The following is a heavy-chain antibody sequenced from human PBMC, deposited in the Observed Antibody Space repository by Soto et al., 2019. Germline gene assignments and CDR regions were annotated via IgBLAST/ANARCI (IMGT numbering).Heavy chain of an antibody. CDR2: IIPIFGTA. CDR3: ARERGGDGYNFP. CDR1: GGNFSRYA. D-gene: IGHD5-12*01. V-gene: IGHV1-69*13. Sequence: SVKVSCKAYGGNFSRYAIRWVRQAPGQGLEWMGGIIPIFGTANYAQKFQGRVTITADESTSTAYMELSSLRSEDTAVYYGARERGGDGYNFPWGQGNLVTVSS. J-gene: IGHJ5*02.